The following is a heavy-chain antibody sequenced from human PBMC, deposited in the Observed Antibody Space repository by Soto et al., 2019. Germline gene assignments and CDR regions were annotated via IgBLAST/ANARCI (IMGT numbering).Heavy chain of an antibody. D-gene: IGHD6-19*01. CDR3: ARGGWSNDY. CDR2: IYYDGST. CDR1: GGSMSNNY. Sequence: QVHLQESGPGLVKLSETLSLTCTVSGGSMSNNYWSWVRQPPGKGLEWMGYIYYDGSTNYNPSLKSRVTISVDTSKNQFSLRLRSVTTADTAVYFCARGGWSNDYWAQGTLVTVSS. V-gene: IGHV4-59*01. J-gene: IGHJ4*02.